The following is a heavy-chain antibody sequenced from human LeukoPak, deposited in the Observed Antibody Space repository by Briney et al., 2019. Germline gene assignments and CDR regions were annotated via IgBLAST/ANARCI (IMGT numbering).Heavy chain of an antibody. CDR3: AKEGYNWNYSPQYYFDY. CDR2: ISGSGGST. CDR1: GFTFSSYA. V-gene: IGHV3-23*01. J-gene: IGHJ4*02. Sequence: PGGSLRLSCAVSGFTFSSYAMSWVRQAPGKGLEWVSAISGSGGSTYYADSVKGRFTISRDNSKNTLYLQMNSLRAEDTAVYYCAKEGYNWNYSPQYYFDYWGQGTLVTVSS. D-gene: IGHD1-7*01.